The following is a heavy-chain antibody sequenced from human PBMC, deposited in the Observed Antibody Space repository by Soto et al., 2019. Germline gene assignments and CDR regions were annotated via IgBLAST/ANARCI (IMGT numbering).Heavy chain of an antibody. CDR3: ARHGFGIVGATSQDALDI. CDR1: GGSISSSSYY. CDR2: IYYSGST. Sequence: QLQLQESGPGLVKPSETLSLTCTVSGGSISSSSYYWGWIRQPTGKGLEWIGSIYYSGSTYYNPSLKSRVTISVDTSKNQFSLKLSSVTAADTAVYYCARHGFGIVGATSQDALDIWGQGTMVTVSS. D-gene: IGHD1-26*01. J-gene: IGHJ3*02. V-gene: IGHV4-39*01.